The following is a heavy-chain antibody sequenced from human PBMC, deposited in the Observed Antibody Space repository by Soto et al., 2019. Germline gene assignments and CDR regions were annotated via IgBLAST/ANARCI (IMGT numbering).Heavy chain of an antibody. J-gene: IGHJ4*02. CDR2: IIPILGIA. Sequence: ASVKVSCKASGGTFSSYTISWVRQAPGQGLEWMGRIIPILGIANYAQKFQGRVTITADKSTSTAYMELSSLRSEDTAVYYCAALRGYSYGSLDYWGQGTLVTVSS. CDR1: GGTFSSYT. V-gene: IGHV1-69*02. D-gene: IGHD5-18*01. CDR3: AALRGYSYGSLDY.